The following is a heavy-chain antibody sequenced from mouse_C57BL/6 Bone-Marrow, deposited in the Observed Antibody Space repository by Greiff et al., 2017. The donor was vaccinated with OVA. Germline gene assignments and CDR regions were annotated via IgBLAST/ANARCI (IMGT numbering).Heavy chain of an antibody. CDR1: GFTFSSYT. CDR2: ISGGGGNT. D-gene: IGHD3-1*01. CDR3: ARPAGYHYKWAYDAMDY. J-gene: IGHJ4*01. V-gene: IGHV5-9*01. Sequence: EVKLVESGGGLVKPGGSLKLSCAASGFTFSSYTMSWVRQTPEKRLEWVATISGGGGNTYYPDSVKGRFTISRDNAKNTLYLQMSRLMSEDTALYYYARPAGYHYKWAYDAMDYWGQVTSVTVSS.